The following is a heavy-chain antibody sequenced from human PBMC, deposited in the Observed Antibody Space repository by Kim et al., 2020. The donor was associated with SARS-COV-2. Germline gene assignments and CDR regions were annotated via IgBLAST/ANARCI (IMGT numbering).Heavy chain of an antibody. CDR3: TKLSDIISIGPDY. J-gene: IGHJ4*01. CDR1: GYNFNDFA. V-gene: IGHV3-73*01. Sequence: GGSLRLSSAASGYNFNDFANHWVRQPPGRGMEWVGRIKCKQLDHVTALAASVQGRFSVSRDDSRYTPYLQMNSLRTEDTAVHYCTKLSDIISIGPDYCG. CDR2: IKCKQLDHVT. D-gene: IGHD3-10*01.